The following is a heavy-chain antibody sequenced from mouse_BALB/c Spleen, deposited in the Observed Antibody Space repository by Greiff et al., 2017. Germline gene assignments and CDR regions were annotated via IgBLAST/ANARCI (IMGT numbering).Heavy chain of an antibody. CDR2: INPSTGYT. CDR3: ARRDYDRVFAY. V-gene: IGHV1-7*01. J-gene: IGHJ3*01. Sequence: VQGVESGAELAKPGASVKMSCKASGYTFTSYWMHWVKQRPGQGLEWIGYINPSTGYTEYNQKFKDKATLTADKSSSTAYMQLSSLTSEDSAVYYCARRDYDRVFAYWGQGTLVTVSA. D-gene: IGHD2-4*01. CDR1: GYTFTSYW.